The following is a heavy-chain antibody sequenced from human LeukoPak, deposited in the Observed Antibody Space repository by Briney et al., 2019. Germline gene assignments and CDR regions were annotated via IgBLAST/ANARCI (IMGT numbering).Heavy chain of an antibody. CDR2: IGTNAVST. D-gene: IGHD2-15*01. Sequence: GGSLRLSCSASGFTFSAYALHWVRQAPGKGLEYVSAIGTNAVSTYYADSVEGRFTISRDNSKNTLYLQMSSLRAEDTAVYYCARGGGNFDYWGQGTLVTVSS. V-gene: IGHV3-64D*09. CDR3: ARGGGNFDY. CDR1: GFTFSAYA. J-gene: IGHJ4*02.